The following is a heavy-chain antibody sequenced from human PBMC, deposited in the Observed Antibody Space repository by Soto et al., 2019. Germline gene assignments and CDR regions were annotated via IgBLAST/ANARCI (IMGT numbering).Heavy chain of an antibody. V-gene: IGHV4-39*01. D-gene: IGHD3-10*01. Sequence: SETLSLTCTVSGGSISSSNYYWGWIRQPPGKGLEWIGSIYYSGSTYYNPSLKSRVTISVDTSKNQFSLKLSSVTAADTAVYYCARTIWFRALWYYFDYWGQGTPVIVSS. CDR2: IYYSGST. CDR1: GGSISSSNYY. J-gene: IGHJ4*02. CDR3: ARTIWFRALWYYFDY.